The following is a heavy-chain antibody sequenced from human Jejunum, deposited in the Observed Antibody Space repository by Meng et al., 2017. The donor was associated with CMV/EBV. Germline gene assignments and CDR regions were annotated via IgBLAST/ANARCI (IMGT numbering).Heavy chain of an antibody. CDR3: ARSKVAMGFDL. D-gene: IGHD5-12*01. J-gene: IGHJ5*02. CDR2: ISSGGGPQ. V-gene: IGHV3-48*03. CDR1: GLTFERHW. Sequence: CEASGLTFERHWMTWVRQAPGKGLEWVSFISSGGGPQYHADSVKGRFTISSGSAKNSLDLQMNGLRIEDTAIYYCARSKVAMGFDLWGQGTLVTVSS.